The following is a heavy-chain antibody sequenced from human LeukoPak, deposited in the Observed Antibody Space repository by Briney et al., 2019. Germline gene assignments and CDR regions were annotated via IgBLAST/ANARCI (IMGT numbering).Heavy chain of an antibody. V-gene: IGHV3-7*01. CDR2: IKQDGSEK. CDR3: ARMGYSSGWYKWSVDY. J-gene: IGHJ4*02. CDR1: GFTFSSYW. D-gene: IGHD6-19*01. Sequence: GGSLRLSCAASGFTFSSYWMSWVRQAPGEGLEWVANIKQDGSEKYYVDSVKGRFTISRDNAKNSLYLQMNSLRAEDTAVYYCARMGYSSGWYKWSVDYWGQGTLVTVSS.